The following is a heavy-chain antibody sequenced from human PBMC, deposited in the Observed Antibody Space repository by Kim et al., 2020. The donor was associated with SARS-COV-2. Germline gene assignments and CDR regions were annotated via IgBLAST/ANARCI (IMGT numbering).Heavy chain of an antibody. V-gene: IGHV3-23*01. CDR1: GFTLSNYV. J-gene: IGHJ2*01. D-gene: IGHD6-19*01. Sequence: GGSLRLSCAASGFTLSNYVMTWFRQAPGKGLEWVSSISASGGETHYADSVKGRFTVSRDNSKNALYLQMNSLRTEDTAVYFCAKDVQSWEGGVAGLPEWHFDLWGRGTLVSVSS. CDR2: ISASGGET. CDR3: AKDVQSWEGGVAGLPEWHFDL.